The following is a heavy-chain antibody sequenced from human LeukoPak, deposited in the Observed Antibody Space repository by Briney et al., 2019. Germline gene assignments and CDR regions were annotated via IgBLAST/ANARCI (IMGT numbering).Heavy chain of an antibody. J-gene: IGHJ4*02. CDR2: INPNSGDT. CDR3: ARVVTATNLAGFGY. CDR1: GYTFTGYY. V-gene: IGHV1-2*02. D-gene: IGHD2-15*01. Sequence: ASVKVPCKASGYTFTGYYMHWVRQAPGQGLEWMGWINPNSGDTNYAQKFQGRVTMTRDTSISTAYMELSRLRSDDTAVYYCARVVTATNLAGFGYWGQGTLVTVSS.